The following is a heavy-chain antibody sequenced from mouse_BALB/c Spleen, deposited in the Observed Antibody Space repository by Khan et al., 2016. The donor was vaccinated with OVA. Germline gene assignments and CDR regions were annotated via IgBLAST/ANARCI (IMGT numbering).Heavy chain of an antibody. CDR1: GYSFTSYW. Sequence: QVQLQQPGAELVRPGASVKLSCKASGYSFTSYWMNWVKQRPGQGLEWIGLIHPSDSDTRLNQKFKDKATLTVDKSSSTAFMQLSLPTSEDSAVYYGASGDTASYWYFDVWGAGTTVTVSS. V-gene: IGHV1-74*01. D-gene: IGHD1-2*01. J-gene: IGHJ1*01. CDR2: IHPSDSDT. CDR3: ASGDTASYWYFDV.